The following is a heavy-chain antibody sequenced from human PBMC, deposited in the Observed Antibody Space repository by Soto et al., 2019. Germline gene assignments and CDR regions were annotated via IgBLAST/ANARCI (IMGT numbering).Heavy chain of an antibody. CDR1: GYSFSKHT. CDR3: TRKLGYCSGDSCWSDP. Sequence: GASVKVSCKASGYSFSKHTIHWVRQAPGQRLEWMGWINTDNGNTKYSQKFQARVTITRDTSARTAYMELSSLRSEDTAVYYCTRKLGYCSGDSCWSDPWGQGTLVTVSS. CDR2: INTDNGNT. J-gene: IGHJ5*02. D-gene: IGHD2-15*01. V-gene: IGHV1-3*04.